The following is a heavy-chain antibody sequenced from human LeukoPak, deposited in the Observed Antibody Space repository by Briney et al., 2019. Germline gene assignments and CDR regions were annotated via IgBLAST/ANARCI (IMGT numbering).Heavy chain of an antibody. J-gene: IGHJ6*03. CDR2: IRYDGSNK. V-gene: IGHV3-30*02. CDR1: GFTFSSYG. Sequence: PGGSLRLSCAASGFTFSSYGMHWVRQAPGKGLEWVAFIRYDGSNKYYADSVKGRFTISRDNSKNTLYLQMNSLGAEDTAVYYCAKDSKAVPAATDLYYYYMDVWGKGTTVTVSS. D-gene: IGHD2-2*01. CDR3: AKDSKAVPAATDLYYYYMDV.